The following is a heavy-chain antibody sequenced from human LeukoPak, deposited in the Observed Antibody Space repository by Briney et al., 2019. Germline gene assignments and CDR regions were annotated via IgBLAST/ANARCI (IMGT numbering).Heavy chain of an antibody. D-gene: IGHD2-21*02. J-gene: IGHJ4*02. CDR1: GFTFDDYA. V-gene: IGHV3-9*01. CDR3: AKGYCGGDCYADY. Sequence: GGSLSLSCAASGFTFDDYAMPWVRKAPGKGLEWVSGISWNSGSIGYADSVKGRFTISRDNAKNSLYLQMNSLRAEDTALYYCAKGYCGGDCYADYWGQGTLVTVSS. CDR2: ISWNSGSI.